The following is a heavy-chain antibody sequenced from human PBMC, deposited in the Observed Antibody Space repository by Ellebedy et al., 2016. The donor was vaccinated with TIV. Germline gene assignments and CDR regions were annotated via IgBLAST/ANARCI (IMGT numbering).Heavy chain of an antibody. CDR3: ARFPGPLRRNYYYYMDV. D-gene: IGHD4-17*01. CDR2: ISGYNGNT. CDR1: GYTFTNYG. V-gene: IGHV1-18*01. Sequence: ASVKVSCXASGYTFTNYGISWVRQAPGQGLELMGWISGYNGNTNYAQKLQGRVTMTTDTSTSTAYMELRSLRSDDTAVYYWARFPGPLRRNYYYYMDVWGKGTTVTVSS. J-gene: IGHJ6*03.